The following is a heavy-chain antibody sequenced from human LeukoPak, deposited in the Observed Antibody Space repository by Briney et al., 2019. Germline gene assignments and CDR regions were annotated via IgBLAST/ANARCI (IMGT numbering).Heavy chain of an antibody. D-gene: IGHD1-14*01. CDR3: ARKRTDSQYYYYMDV. Sequence: PGGSLRLSCAASGFTFSSYWMSWVRQAPGKGLEWVANIKQDGSEKYYVDSVKGRFTISRDNAKNSLYLQMNSLRAEDTAVYYCARKRTDSQYYYYMDVWGKGTTVTISS. CDR2: IKQDGSEK. V-gene: IGHV3-7*01. CDR1: GFTFSSYW. J-gene: IGHJ6*03.